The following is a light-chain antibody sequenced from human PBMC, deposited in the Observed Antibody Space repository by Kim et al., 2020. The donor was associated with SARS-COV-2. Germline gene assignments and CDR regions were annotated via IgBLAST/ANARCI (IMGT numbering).Light chain of an antibody. CDR2: AAS. Sequence: ASTGDRVTITCRASQGISSYLAWYQQKPGKAPKLLIYAASTLQSGVPSRFSGSGSGTDFTLTSSCLQSEDFATYYCQQYYSYSWTFGQGTKVDIK. J-gene: IGKJ1*01. CDR3: QQYYSYSWT. V-gene: IGKV1-8*01. CDR1: QGISSY.